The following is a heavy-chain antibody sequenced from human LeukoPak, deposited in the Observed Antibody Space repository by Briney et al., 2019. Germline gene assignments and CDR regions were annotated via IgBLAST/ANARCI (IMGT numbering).Heavy chain of an antibody. CDR3: ARFLPRVVGDGYNDY. Sequence: LRGSLRLSSAPPGVTFTNYLMHLVREAPGARLWWVSCIYSDGSCTSYAGSVNGRFTISRDNAQNMLYMQMNSLRVEDTAVYYCARFLPRVVGDGYNDYWGQGSLVTVSS. CDR2: IYSDGSCT. CDR1: GVTFTNYL. J-gene: IGHJ4*02. V-gene: IGHV3-74*01. D-gene: IGHD5-24*01.